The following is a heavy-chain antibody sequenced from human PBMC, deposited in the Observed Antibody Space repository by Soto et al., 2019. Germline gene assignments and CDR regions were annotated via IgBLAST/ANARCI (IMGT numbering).Heavy chain of an antibody. Sequence: QVQLVESGGGVVQPGRSLRLSSAASGFTFSSYGMHWVRQAPGKGLEWVAVISYDGSNKYYADSVKGRFTISRDNSKNTLYLQMNSVRAEDTAVYYCAKDVSYYDILTGSNFLDYWGQGTLVTVSS. CDR2: ISYDGSNK. V-gene: IGHV3-30*18. D-gene: IGHD3-9*01. CDR3: AKDVSYYDILTGSNFLDY. CDR1: GFTFSSYG. J-gene: IGHJ4*02.